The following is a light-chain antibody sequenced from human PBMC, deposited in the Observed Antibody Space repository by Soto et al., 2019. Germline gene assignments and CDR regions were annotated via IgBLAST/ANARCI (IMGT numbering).Light chain of an antibody. Sequence: QSVLTQPRSVSGSPGQSVTISCTGTSSDVGGYNFVSWYQQHPGKANKLMIYDVSRRPSGVPDRFSGSKSGNTASLTISGLQAEDEADYYCYSYAGTYTGYVFGTGTKVTVL. CDR1: SSDVGGYNF. J-gene: IGLJ1*01. CDR3: YSYAGTYTGYV. CDR2: DVS. V-gene: IGLV2-11*01.